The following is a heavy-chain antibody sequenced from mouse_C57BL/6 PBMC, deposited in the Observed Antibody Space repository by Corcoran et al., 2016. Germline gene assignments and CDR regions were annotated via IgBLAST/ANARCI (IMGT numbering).Heavy chain of an antibody. J-gene: IGHJ4*01. CDR2: INTYSGVP. Sequence: QIQLVQSGPELKKPGETVKISCKASGYTFTTYGMSWVKQAPGKGLKWMGWINTYSGVPTYADDFKGRFAFSLETSASTAYLQINNLKNEDTATYFCARTWDHYYAMDYWGQGTSVTVSS. V-gene: IGHV9-3*01. CDR3: ARTWDHYYAMDY. CDR1: GYTFTTYG. D-gene: IGHD4-1*01.